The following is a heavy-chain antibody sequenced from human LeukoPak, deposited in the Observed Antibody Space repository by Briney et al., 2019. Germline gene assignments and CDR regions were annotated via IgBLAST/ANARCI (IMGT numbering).Heavy chain of an antibody. CDR3: ARHHGAVAGPLDY. J-gene: IGHJ4*02. CDR1: GGSISSYY. V-gene: IGHV4-59*08. Sequence: SETLSLTCTVSGGSISSYYWSWIRQPAGKGLEWIGYIYYSGSTNYNPSLKSRVTISVDTSKNQFSLKLSSVTAADTAVYYCARHHGAVAGPLDYWGQGTLVTVSS. D-gene: IGHD6-19*01. CDR2: IYYSGST.